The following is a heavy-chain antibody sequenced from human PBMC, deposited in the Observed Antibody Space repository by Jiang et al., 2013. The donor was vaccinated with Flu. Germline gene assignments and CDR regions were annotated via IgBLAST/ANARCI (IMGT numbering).Heavy chain of an antibody. CDR3: ARESSTDFFLDY. Sequence: VQLVESGGGLVKPGGSLRLSCAASGFTFSTSSMNWVRQAPGRGLEWVSSISSSNTYIYYGDSVKGRFTISRDNAKNSLFLQMDSLRAEDTALYYCARESSTDFFLDYVGPGNPGHRLL. V-gene: IGHV3-21*01. CDR1: GFTFSTSS. CDR2: ISSSNTYI. J-gene: IGHJ4*02. D-gene: IGHD4-17*01.